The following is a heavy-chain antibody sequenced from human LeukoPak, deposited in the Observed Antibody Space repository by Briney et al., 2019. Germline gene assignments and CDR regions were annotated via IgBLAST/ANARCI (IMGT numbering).Heavy chain of an antibody. Sequence: SETLSLTCTVSGGSISSSSYYWGWIRQPPGKGLEWIGSIYYSGSTYCNPSLKSRVTISVDTSKNQFSLKLSSVTAADTAVYYCARHEEYYDSSGYYKIPDYWGQGTLVTASS. J-gene: IGHJ4*02. V-gene: IGHV4-39*01. CDR3: ARHEEYYDSSGYYKIPDY. D-gene: IGHD3-22*01. CDR1: GGSISSSSYY. CDR2: IYYSGST.